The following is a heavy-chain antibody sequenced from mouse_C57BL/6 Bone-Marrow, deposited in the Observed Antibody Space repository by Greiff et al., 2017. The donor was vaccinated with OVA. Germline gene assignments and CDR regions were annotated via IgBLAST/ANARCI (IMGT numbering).Heavy chain of an antibody. CDR2: IHPNSGST. D-gene: IGHD1-1*02. V-gene: IGHV1-64*01. CDR3: ARRGLSTWFAY. J-gene: IGHJ3*01. CDR1: GYTFTSYW. Sequence: QVQLKQPGAELVKPGASVKLSCKASGYTFTSYWMHWVKQRPGQGLEWIGMIHPNSGSTNYNEKFKSKATLTVDKSSSTAYMQLSSLTSEDSAVYYCARRGLSTWFAYWGQGTLVTVSA.